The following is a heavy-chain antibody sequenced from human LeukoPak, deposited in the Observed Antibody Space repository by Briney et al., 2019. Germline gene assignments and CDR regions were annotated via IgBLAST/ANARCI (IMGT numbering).Heavy chain of an antibody. Sequence: ASVKVPCKASGGTFSSYAISWVRQAPGQGLEWMGGIIPIFGTANYAQKFQGRVTITADESTSTAYMELSSLRSEDTAVYYCARAGGSGSYYKAWFDPWGQGTLVTVSS. V-gene: IGHV1-69*13. D-gene: IGHD3-10*01. CDR3: ARAGGSGSYYKAWFDP. CDR1: GGTFSSYA. CDR2: IIPIFGTA. J-gene: IGHJ5*02.